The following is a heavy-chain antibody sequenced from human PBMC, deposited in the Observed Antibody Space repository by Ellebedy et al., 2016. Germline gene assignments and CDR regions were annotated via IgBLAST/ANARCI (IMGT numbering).Heavy chain of an antibody. Sequence: GGSLRLSCAASGFTFSSYAMSWVRQAPGKGLEWVSAISGSGGSTYYADSVKGRFTISRDNSKNTLYLQMNSLRAEDTAVYYCARDNKAAAGTDYYGMDVWGQGTTVTVSS. CDR3: ARDNKAAAGTDYYGMDV. D-gene: IGHD6-13*01. CDR1: GFTFSSYA. J-gene: IGHJ6*02. CDR2: ISGSGGST. V-gene: IGHV3-23*01.